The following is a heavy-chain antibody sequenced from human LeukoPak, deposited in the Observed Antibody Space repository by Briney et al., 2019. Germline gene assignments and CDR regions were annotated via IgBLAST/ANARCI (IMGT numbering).Heavy chain of an antibody. CDR1: GFTFRNYW. J-gene: IGHJ4*02. CDR2: IKDDGSDK. D-gene: IGHD6-13*01. V-gene: IGHV3-7*03. CDR3: AKGAGYSSNWNFDY. Sequence: PGGSLRLSCGASGFTFRNYWMNWVRQAPGKGLEWVANIKDDGSDKYYVDSVKGRFSISKDNAKNTLYLQMNSLRLEDTAGYYCAKGAGYSSNWNFDYWGQGTLVTVSS.